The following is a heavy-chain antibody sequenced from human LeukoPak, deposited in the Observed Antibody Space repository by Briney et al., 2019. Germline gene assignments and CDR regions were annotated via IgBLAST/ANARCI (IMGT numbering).Heavy chain of an antibody. D-gene: IGHD3-3*01. CDR2: ISYDGGNK. V-gene: IGHV3-30*03. Sequence: GRSLRLSCAASGFTFSSYGMHWVRQAPGKGLEWVAVISYDGGNKYYADSVKGRFTISRDNSKNTLYLQMNSLRAEDTAVYYCAAYDFWSGYSFDYWGQGTLVTVSS. CDR1: GFTFSSYG. J-gene: IGHJ4*02. CDR3: AAYDFWSGYSFDY.